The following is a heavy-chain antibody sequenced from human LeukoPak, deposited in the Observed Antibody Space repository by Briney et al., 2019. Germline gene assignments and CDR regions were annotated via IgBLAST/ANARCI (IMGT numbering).Heavy chain of an antibody. J-gene: IGHJ3*02. Sequence: PSETLSLTCTVPGGSISSSSYYWGWIRQPPGKGLEWIGSIYYSGSTGYNPSLKSRVTIAVDTSKNQFSLRLSSVTAADTAVYYCARRDIVVVPAAIGAGAFDIWGQGTMVTVSS. D-gene: IGHD2-2*02. CDR2: IYYSGST. CDR1: GGSISSSSYY. CDR3: ARRDIVVVPAAIGAGAFDI. V-gene: IGHV4-39*01.